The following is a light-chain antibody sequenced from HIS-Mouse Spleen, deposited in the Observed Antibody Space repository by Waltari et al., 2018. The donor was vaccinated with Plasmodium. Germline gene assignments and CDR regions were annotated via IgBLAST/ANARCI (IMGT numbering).Light chain of an antibody. CDR1: ALPKQY. V-gene: IGLV3-25*03. J-gene: IGLJ3*02. Sequence: SYELPQPPSVSVYPGQTARITCSGDALPKQYAYWSQPKPGHAPVLVIYKDSESPSGIPERFSGSSSGTTVTLTIRGVQAEDEADYYCQSADSSGTWVFGGGTKLTVL. CDR3: QSADSSGTWV. CDR2: KDS.